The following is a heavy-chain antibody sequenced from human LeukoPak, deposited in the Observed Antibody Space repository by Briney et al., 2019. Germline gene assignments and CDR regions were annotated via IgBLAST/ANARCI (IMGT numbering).Heavy chain of an antibody. CDR2: MNPNSGDT. V-gene: IGHV1-8*02. Sequence: ASVKVSCKASGSIFSSYDINWVRQATGQGLEWMGWMNPNSGDTGYTQRFQGRVTMTRDTSISTAYMELSSLRSEDTAVYYCARGPYGTGSHFDFWGQGTLVTVSS. J-gene: IGHJ4*02. CDR3: ARGPYGTGSHFDF. CDR1: GSIFSSYD. D-gene: IGHD3-10*01.